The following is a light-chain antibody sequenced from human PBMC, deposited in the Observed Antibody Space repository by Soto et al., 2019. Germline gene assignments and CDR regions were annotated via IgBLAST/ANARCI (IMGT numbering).Light chain of an antibody. V-gene: IGKV1-39*01. CDR2: AAV. CDR1: QSISSY. CDR3: EQVNSFPIT. J-gene: IGKJ5*01. Sequence: DIQMTQSPFSLSASVGDRVTITCRASQSISSYLNWYQQKPGKPPKLLIYAAVSLQSGIPSRFSAYGSGTDFTLTISSLQPEDFATYYCEQVNSFPITYGQGTRLEIK.